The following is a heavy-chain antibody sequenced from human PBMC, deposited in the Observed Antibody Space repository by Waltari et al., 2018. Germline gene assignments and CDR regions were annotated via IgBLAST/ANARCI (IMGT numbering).Heavy chain of an antibody. V-gene: IGHV3-74*01. CDR1: GFTFGSYW. J-gene: IGHJ4*02. Sequence: EVQLVESGGGLVQPGGSMRLYCAASGFTFGSYWMHWVRQAPGKGLVWVSRVTIDGSSTTYADSVKGRFTISRDNARNTLYLQMNSLRAEDTAVYYCARDGHGTVDFDLWGQGTVVTVSS. CDR2: VTIDGSST. CDR3: ARDGHGTVDFDL.